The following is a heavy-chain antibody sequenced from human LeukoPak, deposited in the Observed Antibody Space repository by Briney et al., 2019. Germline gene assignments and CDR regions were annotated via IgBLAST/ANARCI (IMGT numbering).Heavy chain of an antibody. V-gene: IGHV1-69*04. Sequence: ASVKVSCKASGGTFSSYAISWVRQAPGQGLEWMGRIIPILGIANYAQKFQGRVTITADKSTSTAYMELSSLRSEDTAVYYCARDGEVRQGHCSTTSCPVDYWGQGTLITVSS. D-gene: IGHD2-2*01. J-gene: IGHJ4*02. CDR1: GGTFSSYA. CDR2: IIPILGIA. CDR3: ARDGEVRQGHCSTTSCPVDY.